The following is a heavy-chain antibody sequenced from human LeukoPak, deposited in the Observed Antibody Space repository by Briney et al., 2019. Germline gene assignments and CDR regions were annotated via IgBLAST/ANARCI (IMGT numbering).Heavy chain of an antibody. V-gene: IGHV4-59*01. D-gene: IGHD5-24*01. CDR3: ARDGYNSEGVYYFDY. J-gene: IGHJ4*02. Sequence: SETLSLTCTVSGGSISSYYWSWIRQPPGKGLEWIGYIYYSGSTNYNPSLKSRVTISVDTSKNQFSLKLSSVTAADTAVYYCARDGYNSEGVYYFDYWGQGTLVTVSS. CDR1: GGSISSYY. CDR2: IYYSGST.